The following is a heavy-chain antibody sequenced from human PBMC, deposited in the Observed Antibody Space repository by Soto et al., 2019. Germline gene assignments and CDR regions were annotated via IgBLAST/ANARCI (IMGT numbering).Heavy chain of an antibody. J-gene: IGHJ3*02. CDR3: ARKGPPRDAFDM. V-gene: IGHV3-23*01. CDR1: GFTFSSYA. CDR2: VLGGGGST. Sequence: EVQLLESGGGLVQPGGSLRLSCAASGFTFSSYAMSWVRQTPGKGLEWVSGVLGGGGSTFYADSVKGRFTISRDNSMNTLYVQMNSLRAEDTAIYYCARKGPPRDAFDMWGQGTMVTVSS.